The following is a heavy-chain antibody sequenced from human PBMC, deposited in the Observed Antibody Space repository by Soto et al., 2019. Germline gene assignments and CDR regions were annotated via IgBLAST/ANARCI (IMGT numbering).Heavy chain of an antibody. J-gene: IGHJ4*02. Sequence: QVQLMQSGAEVKKPGASVRVSCKTSGFTFTSYDISWVRQAPGQGLEWLGWISSYNGNTDYAQKVQDRVTLTTDKSTTTVYMELRSLRSDDTALYYCAREGGNSGYGDFDYWGQGTLVTVSS. CDR1: GFTFTSYD. V-gene: IGHV1-18*04. D-gene: IGHD5-12*01. CDR2: ISSYNGNT. CDR3: AREGGNSGYGDFDY.